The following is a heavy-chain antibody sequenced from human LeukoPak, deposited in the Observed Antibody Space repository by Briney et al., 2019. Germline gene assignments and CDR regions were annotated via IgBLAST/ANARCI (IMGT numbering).Heavy chain of an antibody. D-gene: IGHD2-15*01. CDR3: ARAGYCSGGSCYGSDY. J-gene: IGHJ4*02. V-gene: IGHV3-33*01. Sequence: GASLRLSCAASGFTFSSYGMHWVRQAPGKGLEWVAAIWYDGSIQYYADSVKGRFTISRDNSKNTLYLQMDSLRAEDTAVYYCARAGYCSGGSCYGSDYWGQGTLVCVSS. CDR1: GFTFSSYG. CDR2: IWYDGSIQ.